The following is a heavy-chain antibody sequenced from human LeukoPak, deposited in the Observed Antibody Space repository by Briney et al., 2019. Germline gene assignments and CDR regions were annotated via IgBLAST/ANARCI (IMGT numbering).Heavy chain of an antibody. Sequence: GASVKVSCKASGYIFSDYYIHWVRQAPGQGLEWMGWINPNSGDTNYAQKFQGRVTMTRDTSISTAYMDLSSLRSDDTAVYYCARPTLQTLGAWGQGTLVTVSS. CDR2: INPNSGDT. J-gene: IGHJ5*02. CDR3: ARPTLQTLGA. CDR1: GYIFSDYY. V-gene: IGHV1-2*02. D-gene: IGHD3-10*01.